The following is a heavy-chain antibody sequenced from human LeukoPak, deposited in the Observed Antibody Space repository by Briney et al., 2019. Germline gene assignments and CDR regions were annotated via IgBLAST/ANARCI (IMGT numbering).Heavy chain of an antibody. V-gene: IGHV4-4*07. Sequence: PSETLSLTCTVSGGSISSYYWSWIRQPAGKGLEWIGRIYTSGSTNYNPSLKSRVTMSVDTSKNQFSLKLSSVTAADTAVYYCAMMRGGSSWHEIVDHQPNHNDYWGQGTLVTVSS. CDR2: IYTSGST. D-gene: IGHD6-13*01. J-gene: IGHJ4*02. CDR3: AMMRGGSSWHEIVDHQPNHNDY. CDR1: GGSISSYY.